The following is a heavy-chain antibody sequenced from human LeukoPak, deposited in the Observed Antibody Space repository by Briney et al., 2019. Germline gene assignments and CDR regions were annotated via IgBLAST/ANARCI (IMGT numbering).Heavy chain of an antibody. V-gene: IGHV3-7*01. J-gene: IGHJ4*02. CDR3: KSGGAAPGSFDN. D-gene: IGHD6-13*01. Sequence: GGSLRLSCAASGFTFSDYWMSWMRQAPGKGLEWVANIKYDGDEEYYVDSVKGRFTISRDNAKSSLYLQLNSLRVEDTAVYYCKSGGAAPGSFDNWGQGTMVTVSP. CDR1: GFTFSDYW. CDR2: IKYDGDEE.